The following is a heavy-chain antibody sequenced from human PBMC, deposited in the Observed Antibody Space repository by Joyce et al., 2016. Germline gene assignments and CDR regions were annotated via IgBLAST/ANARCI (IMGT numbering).Heavy chain of an antibody. J-gene: IGHJ4*02. CDR1: GFTFSSYA. Sequence: QVQLVESGGGVVQPGRSLRLSCAASGFTFSSYAMHWVRQAPGKGLEWVGVISYDGSNKYYADSVKGRFTISRDNSKNTLYLQMNSLRAEDTAVYYCARDHSGYDSFDYWGQGTLVTVSS. V-gene: IGHV3-30-3*01. D-gene: IGHD5-12*01. CDR3: ARDHSGYDSFDY. CDR2: ISYDGSNK.